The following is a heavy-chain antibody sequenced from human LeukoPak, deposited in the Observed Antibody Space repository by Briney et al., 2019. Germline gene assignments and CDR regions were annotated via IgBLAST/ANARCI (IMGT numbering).Heavy chain of an antibody. D-gene: IGHD3-10*01. CDR3: ARDPRIHYYGSGSYYDY. J-gene: IGHJ4*02. CDR2: IKQDGSEK. CDR1: GFTFSSYW. V-gene: IGHV3-7*01. Sequence: GGSLRLSCAASGFTFSSYWMSWVRQAPGKGLEWVANIKQDGSEKYYVDSVKGRFTISRDNAKNSLYLQMNSLRAEDTAVYYCARDPRIHYYGSGSYYDYWGQGTLVTVSS.